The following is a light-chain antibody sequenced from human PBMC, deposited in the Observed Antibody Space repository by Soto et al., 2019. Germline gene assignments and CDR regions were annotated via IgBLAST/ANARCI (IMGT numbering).Light chain of an antibody. CDR1: QSISSN. CDR3: HQHNTYWT. Sequence: EVVMTQSPATLSVSPGERATLSCRASQSISSNLAWYQQKPVQAPRLLIYGASTRTAGTPARFSGTGSGTDFTPTTISLQSEDFGVYYCHQHNTYWTFGQGTKVDIK. J-gene: IGKJ1*01. V-gene: IGKV3-15*01. CDR2: GAS.